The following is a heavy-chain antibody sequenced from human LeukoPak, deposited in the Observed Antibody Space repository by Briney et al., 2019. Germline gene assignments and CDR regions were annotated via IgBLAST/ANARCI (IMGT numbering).Heavy chain of an antibody. Sequence: GGSLRLSCAASGFTFSSYAMHWVRQAPGKGLEGVAVISYDGSNKYYADSVKGRFTISRDNPKNTLYLHMNSLRAEDTAVYYCARDEFVGGDFTSHFDYWGQGTLVTVSS. CDR3: ARDEFVGGDFTSHFDY. J-gene: IGHJ4*02. CDR1: GFTFSSYA. CDR2: ISYDGSNK. D-gene: IGHD3-16*01. V-gene: IGHV3-30*01.